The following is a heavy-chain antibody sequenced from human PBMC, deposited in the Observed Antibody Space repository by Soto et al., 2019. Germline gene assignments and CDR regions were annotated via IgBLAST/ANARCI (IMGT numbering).Heavy chain of an antibody. D-gene: IGHD2-21*02. CDR1: GCSISSGGYS. J-gene: IGHJ6*02. CDR3: SRDLWGYCGTDCYPLDV. V-gene: IGHV4-30-2*01. Sequence: TLSLTCAVSGCSISSGGYSWSWIRQPPGKGLEWIGYIYHSGSTYYNPSLKSRVTISVDTSKNQFSLKLNSVTAVDTAVYYFSRDLWGYCGTDCYPLDVWGQGTTVTVSS. CDR2: IYHSGST.